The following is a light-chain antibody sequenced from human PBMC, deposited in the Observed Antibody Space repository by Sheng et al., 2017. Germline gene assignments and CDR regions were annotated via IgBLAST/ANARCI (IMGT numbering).Light chain of an antibody. J-gene: IGKJ1*01. CDR1: QSVSSN. Sequence: EIVMTQSPATLSLSPGEGATLSCRASQSVSSNLAWYQQKPGQAPRLLIYGASTRATGIPARFSGSGSGTEFNLTISSLQSEDFAVYYCQQYNNWPRGTFGQGTKVEIK. CDR2: GAS. V-gene: IGKV3-15*01. CDR3: QQYNNWPRGT.